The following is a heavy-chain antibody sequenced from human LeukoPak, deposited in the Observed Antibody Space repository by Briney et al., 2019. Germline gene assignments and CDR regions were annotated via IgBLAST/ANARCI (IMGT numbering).Heavy chain of an antibody. CDR3: ARKAELYSYGQWDY. J-gene: IGHJ4*02. V-gene: IGHV4-38-2*01. Sequence: PSETLSLTCAVSGYSISSGYYWGWIRQPPGKGLGWIGSIYHSGSTYYNPSLKSRVTISVDTSKKQFSLKLTSVTAADTAVYYCARKAELYSYGQWDYWGQGTLVTVSS. CDR2: IYHSGST. CDR1: GYSISSGYY. D-gene: IGHD5-18*01.